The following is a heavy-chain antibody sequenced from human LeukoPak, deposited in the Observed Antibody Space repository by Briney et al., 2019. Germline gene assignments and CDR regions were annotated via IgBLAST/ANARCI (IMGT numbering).Heavy chain of an antibody. CDR1: GGSFSGYY. J-gene: IGHJ4*02. CDR3: ARAHQTYYYDSSGYGKVANDY. CDR2: INHSGST. V-gene: IGHV4-34*01. D-gene: IGHD3-22*01. Sequence: SETLSLTCAVYGGSFSGYYWSWIRQPPGKGLEWIGEINHSGSTNYNPSLKSRVTISVDTSKNQFSLKLSSVTAADTAVYYCARAHQTYYYDSSGYGKVANDYWGQGTPVTVSS.